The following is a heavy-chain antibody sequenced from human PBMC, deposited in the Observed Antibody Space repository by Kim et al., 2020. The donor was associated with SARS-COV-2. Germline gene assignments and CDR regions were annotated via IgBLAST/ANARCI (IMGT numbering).Heavy chain of an antibody. CDR2: IDGNGNNI. V-gene: IGHV3-74*01. J-gene: IGHJ3*01. Sequence: GGSLRLSCAASGFTFNMHRMHWVRQAPGKGLVWVSRIDGNGNNIEYADSVRGRFTISRDNARTTLYLQMDSLRLEDTAVYYCARDGIYGDAPPTDGFDVWGVRTTATLSS. D-gene: IGHD2-21*02. CDR1: GFTFNMHR. CDR3: ARDGIYGDAPPTDGFDV.